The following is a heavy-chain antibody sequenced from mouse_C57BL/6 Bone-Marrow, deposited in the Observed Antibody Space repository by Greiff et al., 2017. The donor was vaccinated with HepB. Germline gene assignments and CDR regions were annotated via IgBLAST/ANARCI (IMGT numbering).Heavy chain of an antibody. Sequence: QVQLKESGAELARPGASVKLSCKASGYTFTSYGISWVKQRTGQGLEWIGEIYPRSGNTYYNEKFKGKATLTADKSSSTAYMELRSLTSEDSAVYYCARSVGWLPQYFDVWGTGTTVTVSS. V-gene: IGHV1-81*01. J-gene: IGHJ1*03. CDR2: IYPRSGNT. CDR1: GYTFTSYG. D-gene: IGHD2-3*01. CDR3: ARSVGWLPQYFDV.